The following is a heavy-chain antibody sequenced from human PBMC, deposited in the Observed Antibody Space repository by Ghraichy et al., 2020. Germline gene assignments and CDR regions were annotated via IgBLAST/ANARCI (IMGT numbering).Heavy chain of an antibody. CDR1: GFTVSSNY. J-gene: IGHJ4*02. D-gene: IGHD5-18*01. Sequence: GGSLRLSCAASGFTVSSNYMSWVRQAPGKGLEWVSVIYSGGSTYYADSVKGRLTVSRDTSKNTLYLQMNSLRAEDTAVYYCARHGYSYRSPQYYFDYWGQGTLVTVSS. CDR2: IYSGGST. V-gene: IGHV3-53*01. CDR3: ARHGYSYRSPQYYFDY.